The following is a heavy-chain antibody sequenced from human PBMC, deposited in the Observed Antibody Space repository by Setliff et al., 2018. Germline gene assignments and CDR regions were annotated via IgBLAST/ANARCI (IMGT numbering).Heavy chain of an antibody. Sequence: GGSLRLSCAASGFTLSNAWMIWVRQAPGKGLEWVGQIKSKPDGGAAEYASPVRGRFTISRDDSKSTAYMELRSLGTDDTAVYYCSRLVRYCTTTTCQRASGGEFWGQGTLVTVSS. J-gene: IGHJ4*02. V-gene: IGHV3-15*01. CDR1: GFTLSNAW. D-gene: IGHD2-2*01. CDR3: SRLVRYCTTTTCQRASGGEF. CDR2: IKSKPDGGAA.